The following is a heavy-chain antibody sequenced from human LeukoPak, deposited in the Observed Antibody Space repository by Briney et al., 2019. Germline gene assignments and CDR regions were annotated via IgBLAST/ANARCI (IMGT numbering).Heavy chain of an antibody. D-gene: IGHD4-17*01. CDR1: GYTLTELS. CDR2: FDPEDGET. CDR3: ATHYGDYVYFQH. J-gene: IGHJ1*01. Sequence: GASVKVSCKVSGYTLTELSMHWVRQAPGKGREWMGGFDPEDGETIYAQKFQGRVTMTEDTSTDTAYMELSSLRSEDTAVYYCATHYGDYVYFQHWGQGTLVTVSS. V-gene: IGHV1-24*01.